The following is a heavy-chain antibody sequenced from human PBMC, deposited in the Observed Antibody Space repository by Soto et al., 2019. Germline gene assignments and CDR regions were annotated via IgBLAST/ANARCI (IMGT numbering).Heavy chain of an antibody. CDR2: INHSGST. CDR1: GGSFSGYY. Sequence: PSETLSLTCAVYGGSFSGYYWSWIRQPPGKGLEWIGEINHSGSTNYNPSLKSRVTISVDTSKNQFSLKLSSVTAADTAVYYCARGWSGWRVWLDYWGQGTLVTVS. CDR3: ARGWSGWRVWLDY. V-gene: IGHV4-34*01. J-gene: IGHJ4*02. D-gene: IGHD6-19*01.